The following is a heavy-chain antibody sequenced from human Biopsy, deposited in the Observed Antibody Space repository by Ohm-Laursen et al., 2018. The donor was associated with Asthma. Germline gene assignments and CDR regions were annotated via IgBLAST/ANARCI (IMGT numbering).Heavy chain of an antibody. CDR2: INWNGGST. V-gene: IGHV3-20*01. J-gene: IGHJ4*02. CDR1: GFTFGDYW. Sequence: SLRLSCTASGFTFGDYWMSWVRQAPGKGLDWVSGINWNGGSTGYAGSVKGRFTISRDNAKNSLYLHMNSLRAEDTALYHCGRDMGGFGSGWFPVEFWGQGTLVTVSS. CDR3: GRDMGGFGSGWFPVEF. D-gene: IGHD3-16*01.